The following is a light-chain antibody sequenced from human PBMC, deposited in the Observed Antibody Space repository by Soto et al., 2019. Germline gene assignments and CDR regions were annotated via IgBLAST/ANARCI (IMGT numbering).Light chain of an antibody. J-gene: IGKJ1*01. CDR3: QQYGTSPWT. V-gene: IGKV3-20*01. Sequence: EIVLTQSPGTLSLSPGERATLSCRASQSVSSSYLAWYQQKPGQAPRLLIYGASSRATGIPDRFSGSGSGTDFTLNISRLEPEDFAMYYCQQYGTSPWTVGQGTKVDSK. CDR1: QSVSSSY. CDR2: GAS.